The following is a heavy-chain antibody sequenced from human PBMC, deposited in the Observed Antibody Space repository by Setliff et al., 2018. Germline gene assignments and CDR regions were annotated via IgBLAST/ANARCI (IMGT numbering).Heavy chain of an antibody. J-gene: IGHJ4*02. CDR3: ARTGTYRYFDY. V-gene: IGHV4-39*01. D-gene: IGHD1-1*01. Sequence: PSETLSLTCPVSGFSINSGTHFWGWIRQPPGKGLEWIGRIHYSGNTYYNASLKSRVIISVDTAQNQFSLSLSSVTAADTAVYYCARTGTYRYFDYWGQGTLVTVSS. CDR1: GFSINSGTHF. CDR2: IHYSGNT.